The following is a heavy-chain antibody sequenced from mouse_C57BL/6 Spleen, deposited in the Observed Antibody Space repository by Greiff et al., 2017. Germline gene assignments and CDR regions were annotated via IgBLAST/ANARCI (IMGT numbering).Heavy chain of an antibody. Sequence: EVQLQQSGPELVKPGASVKISCKASGYTFTDSYMNWVKQSHGKSLEWIGDINPNNGGTSYNQKFKGKATLTVDKSSSTAYMELRSLTSEDSAVYYCARPWGSSYYFDYWGQGTTLTVSS. V-gene: IGHV1-26*01. CDR2: INPNNGGT. CDR3: ARPWGSSYYFDY. D-gene: IGHD1-1*01. CDR1: GYTFTDSY. J-gene: IGHJ2*01.